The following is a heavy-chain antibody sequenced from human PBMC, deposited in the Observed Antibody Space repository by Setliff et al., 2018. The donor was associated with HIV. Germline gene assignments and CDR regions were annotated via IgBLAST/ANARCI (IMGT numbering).Heavy chain of an antibody. V-gene: IGHV4-4*07. CDR1: GGSISNFY. J-gene: IGHJ4*02. D-gene: IGHD6-19*01. Sequence: SETLSLTCSVSGGSISNFYWSWIRQPPGKGLEWVGHIYSTGDTNYNPSLKSRVTLSADTSKNQLSLSLTSVTAADTAVYYCARGPPGSSIGWYVGYWGQGTLVTVSS. CDR2: IYSTGDT. CDR3: ARGPPGSSIGWYVGY.